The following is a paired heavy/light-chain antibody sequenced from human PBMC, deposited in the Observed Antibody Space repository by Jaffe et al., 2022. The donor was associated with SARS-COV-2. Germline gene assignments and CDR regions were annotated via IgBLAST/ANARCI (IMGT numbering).Heavy chain of an antibody. Sequence: QLQLHESGPGLVKPSETLSLTCTVSGVSITNNDHFWGWIRQPPGKELEWIGNIYYTGSTYYNPSLKSRVTISVDTSANQFSLKLSSVTASDTAVYYCVSRYSGSWYQNFDFWGRGTLVTVSS. D-gene: IGHD6-13*01. CDR2: IYYTGST. CDR3: VSRYSGSWYQNFDF. CDR1: GVSITNNDHF. V-gene: IGHV4-39*01. J-gene: IGHJ4*02.
Light chain of an antibody. Sequence: QSALTQPRSVSGSPGQSVTISCTGTSSDVGGYNYVSWYQQSPGKAPKLMIYDVNKWTSGVPDRFSGSKSGNTASLTISGLRAEDEADYYCCSYAGSYNLVFGGGTRLTVL. CDR3: CSYAGSYNLV. CDR1: SSDVGGYNY. V-gene: IGLV2-11*01. J-gene: IGLJ3*02. CDR2: DVN.